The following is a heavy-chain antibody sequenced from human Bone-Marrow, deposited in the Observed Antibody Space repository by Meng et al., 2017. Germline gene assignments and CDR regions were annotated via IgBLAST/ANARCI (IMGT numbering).Heavy chain of an antibody. J-gene: IGHJ1*01. Sequence: QVTLQQLGAGLLKPSETLSLTCAVYGGSFSGYYWSWIRQPPGKGLEWIGEINHSGSTNYNPSLKSRVTISVDTSKNQFSLKLSSVTAADTAVYYCARGTRPLLFQHWGQGTLVTVSS. CDR1: GGSFSGYY. CDR2: INHSGST. CDR3: ARGTRPLLFQH. V-gene: IGHV4-34*01. D-gene: IGHD1-1*01.